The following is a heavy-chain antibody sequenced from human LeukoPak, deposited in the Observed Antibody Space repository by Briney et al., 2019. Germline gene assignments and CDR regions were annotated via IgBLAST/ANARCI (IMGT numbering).Heavy chain of an antibody. J-gene: IGHJ5*02. D-gene: IGHD6-6*01. CDR2: TWYDGSNK. CDR3: AKDWGAARNWFDP. CDR1: GFTFSSYG. Sequence: GRSLRLSCAASGFTFSSYGMHWVRQAPGKGLEWVAVTWYDGSNKYYADSVKGRFTISRDNSKNTLYLQMNSLRAEDTAVYYCAKDWGAARNWFDPWGQGTLVTVSS. V-gene: IGHV3-33*06.